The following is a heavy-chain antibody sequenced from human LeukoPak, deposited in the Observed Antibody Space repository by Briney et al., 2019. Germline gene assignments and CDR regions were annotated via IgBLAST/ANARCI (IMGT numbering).Heavy chain of an antibody. D-gene: IGHD6-13*01. CDR1: GGSISSYY. J-gene: IGHJ4*02. V-gene: IGHV4-59*01. Sequence: PSETLSLTCTVSGGSISSYYWSWIRQPPGKGLEWIGYIYYSGSTNYNPSLKSRVTISVDTSKNQFFLKLSSVTAADTAVYYCASGDLEAGYFDYWGQGTLVTVSS. CDR2: IYYSGST. CDR3: ASGDLEAGYFDY.